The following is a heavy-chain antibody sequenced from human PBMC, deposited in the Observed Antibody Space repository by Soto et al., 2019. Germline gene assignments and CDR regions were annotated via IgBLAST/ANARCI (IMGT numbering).Heavy chain of an antibody. J-gene: IGHJ4*02. V-gene: IGHV1-18*01. CDR2: ISGYNGNT. D-gene: IGHD6-19*01. CDR1: GYTFSNYG. CDR3: ARDRDTSGWYRSNY. Sequence: QVQLVQSGGEVKQPGASVKVSCKTSGYTFSNYGISWVRQAPGQGLEWVGWISGYNGNTKHAQNVQGGVTLTTDTSTSTAYMELRSLTSDDTAVYYCARDRDTSGWYRSNYWGQGTLVSVSS.